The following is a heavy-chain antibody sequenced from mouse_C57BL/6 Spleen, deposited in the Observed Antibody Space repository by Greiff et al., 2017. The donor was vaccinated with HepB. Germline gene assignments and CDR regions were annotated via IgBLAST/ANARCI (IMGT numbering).Heavy chain of an antibody. CDR3: ARGGTYYGNPWFAY. D-gene: IGHD2-10*01. V-gene: IGHV1-26*01. Sequence: SGPELVKPGASVKISCKASGYTFTDYYMNWVKQSHGKSLEWIGDINPNNGGTSYNQKFKGKATLTVDKSSSTAYMELRSLTSEGSAVYYCARGGTYYGNPWFAYWGQGTLVTVSA. CDR1: GYTFTDYY. J-gene: IGHJ3*01. CDR2: INPNNGGT.